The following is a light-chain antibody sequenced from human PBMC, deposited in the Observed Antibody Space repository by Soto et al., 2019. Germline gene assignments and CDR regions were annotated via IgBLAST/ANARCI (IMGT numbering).Light chain of an antibody. CDR3: RSYTSSSTRV. Sequence: QSVLTQPASVSGSPGQSITISCTGTSSDVGGYNYVSWYQQHPGKAPKLMIYDVSNRPSGVSNRFSGSKSGNTASLTISGLQAEDEADYYCRSYTSSSTRVFGNGTKLTVL. CDR1: SSDVGGYNY. J-gene: IGLJ1*01. V-gene: IGLV2-14*01. CDR2: DVS.